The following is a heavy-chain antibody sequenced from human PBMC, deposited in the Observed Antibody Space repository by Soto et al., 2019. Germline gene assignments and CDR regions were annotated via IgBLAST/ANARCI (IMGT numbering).Heavy chain of an antibody. CDR1: GFRFSNYD. Sequence: EVQLVESGGGLVQPGGSLRLSCAASGFRFSNYDMHWVRQATGKGLEWVSGIGTAGDPYYPDSVQGRFTISRENAKNSLYLHMNSLRAGDTGIYYCARGLLGPGDYYYGMDVWGRGTTVTVSS. CDR3: ARGLLGPGDYYYGMDV. CDR2: IGTAGDP. J-gene: IGHJ6*02. V-gene: IGHV3-13*05. D-gene: IGHD2-8*02.